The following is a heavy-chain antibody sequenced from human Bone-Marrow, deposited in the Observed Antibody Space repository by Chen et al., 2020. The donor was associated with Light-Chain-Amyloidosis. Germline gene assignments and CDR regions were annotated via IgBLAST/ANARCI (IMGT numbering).Heavy chain of an antibody. Sequence: QVQLVESGGGVVQPGRSLRLSCAASGFTFSSHGMHWVRQAPGKGLEWVALIWYDGSKKYYADSVKGRFTVSRDDSKNMLYLQMDSLRDEDTAVYYCARDRSFGGFDYWGQGTLVTVSS. D-gene: IGHD3-10*01. CDR1: GFTFSSHG. V-gene: IGHV3-33*01. CDR2: IWYDGSKK. J-gene: IGHJ4*02. CDR3: ARDRSFGGFDY.